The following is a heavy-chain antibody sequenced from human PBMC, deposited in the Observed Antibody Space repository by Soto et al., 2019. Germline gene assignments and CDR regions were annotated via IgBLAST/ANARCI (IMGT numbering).Heavy chain of an antibody. CDR2: IIPIFGTA. J-gene: IGHJ1*01. CDR3: SRYFGEYARAGCFQH. Sequence: QVQLVQSGAEVKKPGSSVKVSCKASGGTFSSYAISWVRQAPGQGLEWMGGIIPIFGTANYAQKFQGRVTITADESTSTAYMERSSRRSEDRGVYYCSRYFGEYARAGCFQHWGQGTRVTVSS. V-gene: IGHV1-69*12. D-gene: IGHD4-17*01. CDR1: GGTFSSYA.